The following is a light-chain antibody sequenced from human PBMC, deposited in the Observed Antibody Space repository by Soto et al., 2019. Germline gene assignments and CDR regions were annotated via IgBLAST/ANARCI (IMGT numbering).Light chain of an antibody. CDR1: QSVSSSD. J-gene: IGKJ1*01. CDR2: GAS. Sequence: EIVLTQSPGTLSLSPGEGATLSCRASQSVSSSDLAWYQQKPGQAPRLLFYGASSRATGIPDRFSGSGSGTDFTLTISRLEPEDFAVYYCQQYGSSPPETFGQGTKVDIK. CDR3: QQYGSSPPET. V-gene: IGKV3-20*01.